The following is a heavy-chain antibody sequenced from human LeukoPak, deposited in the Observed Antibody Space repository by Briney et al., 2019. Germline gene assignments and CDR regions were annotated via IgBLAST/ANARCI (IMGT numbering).Heavy chain of an antibody. CDR1: GGTFSSYA. CDR3: ARGGIAARYGMDV. V-gene: IGHV1-69*04. CDR2: IIPIFGIA. D-gene: IGHD6-6*01. Sequence: SVKVSCKASGGTFSSYAISCVRQAPGQGLEWMGRIIPIFGIANYAQKFQGRVTITADKSTSTAYMELSSLRSEDTAVYYCARGGIAARYGMDVWGQGTTVTVSS. J-gene: IGHJ6*02.